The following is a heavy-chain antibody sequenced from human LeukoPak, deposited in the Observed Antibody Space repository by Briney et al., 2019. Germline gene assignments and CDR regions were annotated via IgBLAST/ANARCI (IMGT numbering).Heavy chain of an antibody. CDR3: ARTQYSSGWYRWRFDY. J-gene: IGHJ4*02. CDR2: IYYSGST. V-gene: IGHV4-59*01. Sequence: PSETLSLTCAVYGGSFSGYYWSWIRQPPGKGLEWIGYIYYSGSTNYNPSLKSRVTISVDTSKNQFSLKLSSVTAADTAVYYCARTQYSSGWYRWRFDYWGQGTLVTVSS. D-gene: IGHD6-19*01. CDR1: GGSFSGYY.